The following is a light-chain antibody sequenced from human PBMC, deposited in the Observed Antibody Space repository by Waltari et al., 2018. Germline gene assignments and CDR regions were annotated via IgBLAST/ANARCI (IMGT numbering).Light chain of an antibody. V-gene: IGLV3-25*03. J-gene: IGLJ1*01. Sequence: SYELTPSPSQSVSPGQTAPIPCSGDALPTESVSWYQQTPGQAPVLIIYKDEERPPGIPERFSGSSSGTTATLTISGVQAEDAADYYCQSADSSGTYYVFAAGTKVTVL. CDR2: KDE. CDR1: ALPTES. CDR3: QSADSSGTYYV.